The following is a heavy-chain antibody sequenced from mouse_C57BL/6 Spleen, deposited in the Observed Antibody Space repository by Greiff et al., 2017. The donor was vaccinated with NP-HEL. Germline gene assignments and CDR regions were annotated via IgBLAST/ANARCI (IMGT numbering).Heavy chain of an antibody. Sequence: EVKLVESGGGLVKPGGSLKLSCAASGFTFSSYAMTWVRQTPEKRLEWVATISDGGSYTYYPDNVKGRFTISRDNAKSTLYLPMSHLKSEDTAMYYDARARYYYGSSFYAMDYWGQGTTLTVSS. CDR3: ARARYYYGSSFYAMDY. D-gene: IGHD1-1*01. CDR1: GFTFSSYA. V-gene: IGHV5-4*03. CDR2: ISDGGSYT. J-gene: IGHJ4*01.